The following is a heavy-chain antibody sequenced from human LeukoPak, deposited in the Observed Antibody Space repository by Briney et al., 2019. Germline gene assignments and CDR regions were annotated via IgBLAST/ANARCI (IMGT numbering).Heavy chain of an antibody. CDR3: ARDLGWYYFDY. D-gene: IGHD4-23*01. CDR2: VSYDGRNK. Sequence: GGSLRLSCAASGFTFSSYAMHWVRQAPGKGLEWVATVSYDGRNKYYADSVKGRFTISRDNSKNTLYLQMNSLTTEDTAVYSCARDLGWYYFDYWGQGTLVTVSS. V-gene: IGHV3-30*04. J-gene: IGHJ4*02. CDR1: GFTFSSYA.